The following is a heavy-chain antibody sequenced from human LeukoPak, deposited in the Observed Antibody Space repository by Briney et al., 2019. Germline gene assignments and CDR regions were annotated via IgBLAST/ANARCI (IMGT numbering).Heavy chain of an antibody. Sequence: GGSLRLSCAASGFTFSDYYMSWIRQAPGKGLEWVSYISSSSSYTNYADSVKGRFTISRDNAKNSLYLQMNSLRAEDTAVYCCARNDYDYVWGSYRYTFFDYWGQGTLVTVSS. CDR3: ARNDYDYVWGSYRYTFFDY. J-gene: IGHJ4*02. CDR1: GFTFSDYY. V-gene: IGHV3-11*06. CDR2: ISSSSSYT. D-gene: IGHD3-16*02.